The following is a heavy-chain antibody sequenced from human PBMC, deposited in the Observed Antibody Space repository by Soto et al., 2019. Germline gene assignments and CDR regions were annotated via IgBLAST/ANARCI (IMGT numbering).Heavy chain of an antibody. J-gene: IGHJ4*02. CDR2: ISGSGGST. D-gene: IGHD2-15*01. CDR1: GFTFSSSA. V-gene: IGHV3-23*01. CDR3: AKDSWHVGSYFDY. Sequence: GGSLRLSCAASGFTFSSSAMTWVRQAPGKGLEWVSAISGSGGSTYYADSVKGRFTISRDNSKNTLYLQMNSLISEYTAVYYCAKDSWHVGSYFDYWGQGTLVTVSS.